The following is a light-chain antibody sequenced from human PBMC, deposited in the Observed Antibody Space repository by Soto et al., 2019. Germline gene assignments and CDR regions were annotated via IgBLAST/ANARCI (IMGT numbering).Light chain of an antibody. CDR2: KAS. J-gene: IGKJ3*01. Sequence: DILMTQSHSTQSASVGDRVTISCRASQSINSWLAWYQQKPGKAPKLLIYKASRLESGVPSRFSGSGSGTEFTLAISGLQPDDLATYYCQQYSTYPFTFGPGTKVEIK. V-gene: IGKV1-5*03. CDR1: QSINSW. CDR3: QQYSTYPFT.